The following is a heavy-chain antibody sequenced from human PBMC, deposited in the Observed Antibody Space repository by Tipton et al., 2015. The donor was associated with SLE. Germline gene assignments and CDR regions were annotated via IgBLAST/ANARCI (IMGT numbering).Heavy chain of an antibody. Sequence: TLSLTCAVYGGSFSGDYWSWIRQAPGKGLEWIGEINHSGSTYYNPSLKGRVTLSVDTSKNQFSLKLSSVTAADTAVYYCARPGVGASAGAFDIWGQGTMVTVSS. V-gene: IGHV4-34*01. J-gene: IGHJ3*02. D-gene: IGHD1-26*01. CDR1: GGSFSGDY. CDR3: ARPGVGASAGAFDI. CDR2: INHSGST.